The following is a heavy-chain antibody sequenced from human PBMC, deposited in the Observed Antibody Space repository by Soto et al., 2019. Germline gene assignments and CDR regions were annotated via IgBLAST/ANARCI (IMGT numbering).Heavy chain of an antibody. J-gene: IGHJ6*02. CDR3: ARKDLVDRAMDV. V-gene: IGHV1-46*01. CDR1: GYTFTNYY. D-gene: IGHD5-12*01. CDR2: VNPSGGRT. Sequence: QVQLVQSGAEVKKPGASVKVSCKASGYTFTNYYMHWVRQAPGQGREWMGVVNPSGGRTTYAQKCHGTVTMTWDPSTTTVDRELTSRSSEDTAVHHWARKDLVDRAMDVRTHGTPVTVSS.